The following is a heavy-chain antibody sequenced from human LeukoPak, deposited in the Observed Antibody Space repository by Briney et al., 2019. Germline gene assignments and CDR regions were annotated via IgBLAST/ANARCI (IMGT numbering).Heavy chain of an antibody. J-gene: IGHJ4*02. V-gene: IGHV3-11*01. Sequence: PGGSLRLSCAASAFTSSDYYMSWIRQAPGKGLEWVSYISSSGSTIYYADSVKGRFTISRDNAKNSLYLQMNSQRAEDTAVYYCARDTPDYYDSSGSGLDYWGQGTLVSVSS. D-gene: IGHD3-22*01. CDR3: ARDTPDYYDSSGSGLDY. CDR2: ISSSGSTI. CDR1: AFTSSDYY.